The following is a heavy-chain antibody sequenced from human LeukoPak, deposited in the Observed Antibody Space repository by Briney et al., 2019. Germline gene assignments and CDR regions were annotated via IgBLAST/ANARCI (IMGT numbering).Heavy chain of an antibody. CDR1: GFTFSSYS. D-gene: IGHD1-26*01. V-gene: IGHV3-48*01. Sequence: GGSLRLSCAASGFTFSSYSMNWVRQAPGKGLEWVSYISSSSSTIYYADSVKGRFTISRDNAKNSPYLQMNSLRAEDTAVYYCARGRVGARNYWGQGTLVTVSS. CDR3: ARGRVGARNY. CDR2: ISSSSSTI. J-gene: IGHJ4*02.